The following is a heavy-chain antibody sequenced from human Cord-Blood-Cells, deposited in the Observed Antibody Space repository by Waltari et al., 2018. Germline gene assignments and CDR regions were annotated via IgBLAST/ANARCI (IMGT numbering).Heavy chain of an antibody. Sequence: GLVKPLETLSLTCTVSGGSISSSSYYWGWIRQPPGKGLEWIGSIYYSGSTYYNPSLKSRVTISVDTSKNQFSLKLSSVTAADTAVYYCARLDEYCSSTSCYTGAFDIWGQGTMVTVSS. CDR2: IYYSGST. J-gene: IGHJ3*02. CDR3: ARLDEYCSSTSCYTGAFDI. V-gene: IGHV4-39*01. CDR1: GGSISSSSYY. D-gene: IGHD2-2*02.